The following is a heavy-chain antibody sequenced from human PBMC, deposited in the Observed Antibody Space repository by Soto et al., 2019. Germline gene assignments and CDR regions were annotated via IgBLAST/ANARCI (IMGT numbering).Heavy chain of an antibody. CDR3: ARGSAEEHKVYYDFWSGYYRSRDYYYMDV. Sequence: PSETLSLTCAVYGGSFSGYYWSWTRQPPGKGLEWIGEINHSGSTNYNPSLKSRVTISVDTSKNQFSLKLSSVTAADTAVYYCARGSAEEHKVYYDFWSGYYRSRDYYYMDVWGKGTTVTVSS. V-gene: IGHV4-34*01. CDR2: INHSGST. D-gene: IGHD3-3*01. J-gene: IGHJ6*03. CDR1: GGSFSGYY.